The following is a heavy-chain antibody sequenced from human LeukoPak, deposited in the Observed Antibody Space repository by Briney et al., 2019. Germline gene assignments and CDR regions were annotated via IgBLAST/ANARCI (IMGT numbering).Heavy chain of an antibody. D-gene: IGHD1-26*01. V-gene: IGHV1-18*01. CDR1: GYTFTSYG. Sequence: ASVKVSCKASGYTFTSYGISWVRQAPGQGLEWMGWISPYNGNTNYAQKLQGRVTMTTDTSTSTAYMELRSLRSDDTAVYYCARGRGSSARLGYYFYYIDVWGKGTTVTVSS. J-gene: IGHJ6*03. CDR2: ISPYNGNT. CDR3: ARGRGSSARLGYYFYYIDV.